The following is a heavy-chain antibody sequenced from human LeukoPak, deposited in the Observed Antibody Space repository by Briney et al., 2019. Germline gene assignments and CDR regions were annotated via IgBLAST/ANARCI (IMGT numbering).Heavy chain of an antibody. CDR2: IYPGDSDT. Sequence: GESLKISCKGSRYSFTSYWIGWVRPMPGKGLEWMGIIYPGDSDTRYSPSFQGQVTISADKSISTAYLQWSSLKASDTAMYYCARLGVAVAGTKYFQHWGQGTLVTVSS. V-gene: IGHV5-51*01. CDR1: RYSFTSYW. J-gene: IGHJ1*01. CDR3: ARLGVAVAGTKYFQH. D-gene: IGHD6-19*01.